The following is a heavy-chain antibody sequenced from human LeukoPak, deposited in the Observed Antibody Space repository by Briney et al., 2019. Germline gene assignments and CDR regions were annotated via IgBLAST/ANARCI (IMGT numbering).Heavy chain of an antibody. CDR1: GGSISSGGYY. Sequence: SETLSLTCTVSGGSISSGGYYWSWIRQHPGKGLEWIGYIYYSGSTYYNPSLKSRVTISVDTSKNQFSLKLSSVTAADTAVYYCARVRRDGYNRYWYFDLWGRGTLVTVSS. J-gene: IGHJ2*01. CDR3: ARVRRDGYNRYWYFDL. CDR2: IYYSGST. V-gene: IGHV4-31*03. D-gene: IGHD5-24*01.